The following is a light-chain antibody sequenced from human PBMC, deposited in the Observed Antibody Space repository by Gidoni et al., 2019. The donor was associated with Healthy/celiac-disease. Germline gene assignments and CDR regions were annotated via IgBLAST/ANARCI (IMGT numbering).Light chain of an antibody. CDR3: RQSYSTPYT. CDR2: AAS. V-gene: IGKV1-39*01. CDR1: QSISSY. Sequence: DIQMTQSPSSLSASVGDRVTITCRASQSISSYLNWYQQKPGKAPKLLIYAASSLQSGVTSRFRGSGSGTDFTLTISSLQPEDFATYYCRQSYSTPYTFGQGTKLEIK. J-gene: IGKJ2*01.